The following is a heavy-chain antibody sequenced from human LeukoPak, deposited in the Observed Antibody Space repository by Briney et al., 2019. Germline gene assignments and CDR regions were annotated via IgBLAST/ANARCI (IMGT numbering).Heavy chain of an antibody. CDR2: ISSTSSTI. Sequence: GGSLRLSCAASGFTFANYNFNWVRQAPGKGLEWVSYISSTSSTIYYADSMKGRFTISRDNAKNSLYLQMNSLRAEDTAVYYCARDPPHGMDIWGQGTTVTVSS. CDR3: ARDPPHGMDI. V-gene: IGHV3-48*01. J-gene: IGHJ6*02. CDR1: GFTFANYN.